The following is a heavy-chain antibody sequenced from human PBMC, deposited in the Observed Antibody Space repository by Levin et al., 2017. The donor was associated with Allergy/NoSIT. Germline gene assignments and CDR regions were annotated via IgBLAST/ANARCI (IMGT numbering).Heavy chain of an antibody. CDR1: GGSLSVYF. D-gene: IGHD4-17*01. J-gene: IGHJ4*02. CDR3: APIVGDYSDFDY. CDR2: ISHTGST. Sequence: SETLSLTCAVYGGSLSVYFWSWIRQPPGKGLEWIGEISHTGSTNYNPSLKSRATISVDTSKNQFSLRLSSVTAADTAVYYCAPIVGDYSDFDYWGQGTLVSVSS. V-gene: IGHV4-34*01.